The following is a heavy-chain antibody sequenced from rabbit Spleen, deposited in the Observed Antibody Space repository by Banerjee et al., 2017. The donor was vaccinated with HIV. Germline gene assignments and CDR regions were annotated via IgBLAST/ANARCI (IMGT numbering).Heavy chain of an antibody. CDR1: GFDFSTYY. J-gene: IGHJ6*01. CDR2: IDPVFGST. Sequence: QLKESGGGLVRPGGSLKLSCKGSGFDFSTYYMSWVRQAPGKGLEWIGYIDPVFGSTYYASWVNGRFTISSHNAHNTLYLQLNSLTAADTATYFCARSYVGYGYVTRLDLWGPGTLVTVS. D-gene: IGHD6-1*01. V-gene: IGHV1S7*01. CDR3: ARSYVGYGYVTRLDL.